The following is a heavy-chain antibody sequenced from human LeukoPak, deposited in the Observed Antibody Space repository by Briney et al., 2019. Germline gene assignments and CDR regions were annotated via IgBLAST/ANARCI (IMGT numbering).Heavy chain of an antibody. V-gene: IGHV4-59*01. CDR3: ARSQIDYGDYVNWFDP. CDR2: IYDSGST. Sequence: ASETLSLTCNVSGDSISSYYWNWIRQPPGKGLEWIGYIYDSGSTNYNPSLKSRVTISVDTSKDQFSLTLRSVTAADTAVYYCARSQIDYGDYVNWFDPWGQGTLVTVSS. D-gene: IGHD4-17*01. J-gene: IGHJ5*02. CDR1: GDSISSYY.